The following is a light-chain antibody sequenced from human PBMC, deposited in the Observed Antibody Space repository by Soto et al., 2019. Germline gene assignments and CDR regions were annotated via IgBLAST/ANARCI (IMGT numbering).Light chain of an antibody. CDR1: QSVSSSY. V-gene: IGKV3-20*01. CDR2: GAS. J-gene: IGKJ1*01. CDR3: HQYGSSSWT. Sequence: EIVLTHSPGTLSLSPGERATLSCRATQSVSSSYLAWYQQKPGQAPRLLLYGASSRATGIPDRFSGSGSGTDFTLTISRLEHEDFAVYYCHQYGSSSWTFGPGTKVDIK.